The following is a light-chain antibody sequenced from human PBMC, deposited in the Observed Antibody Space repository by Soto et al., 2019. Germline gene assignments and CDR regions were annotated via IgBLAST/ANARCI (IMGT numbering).Light chain of an antibody. Sequence: EIVMTQSPATLSVSPGERATLSCRASQSVSSNLAWYQQKPGQAPRLLIYGASTRATGIPARFSGSGSGTAYTLTISSRQSEDVVVYYCQQYNNWPYTFGPGTKLEIK. CDR3: QQYNNWPYT. J-gene: IGKJ2*01. CDR2: GAS. CDR1: QSVSSN. V-gene: IGKV3-15*01.